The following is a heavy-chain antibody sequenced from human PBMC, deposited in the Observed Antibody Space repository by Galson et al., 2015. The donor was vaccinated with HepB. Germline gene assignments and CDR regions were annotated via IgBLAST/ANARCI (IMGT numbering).Heavy chain of an antibody. Sequence: SVKVSCKATGYTFTESYIHWVRQAPGQGLEWMGRVNPISGGANYAQRFQGRVTMTRDASLSTAYMELNGVQSADTGSYYCTRELPLGYFESWDQGTLSSSPQ. V-gene: IGHV1-2*05. CDR3: TRELPLGYFES. CDR1: GYTFTESY. CDR2: VNPISGGA. J-gene: IGHJ4*02. D-gene: IGHD3-9*01.